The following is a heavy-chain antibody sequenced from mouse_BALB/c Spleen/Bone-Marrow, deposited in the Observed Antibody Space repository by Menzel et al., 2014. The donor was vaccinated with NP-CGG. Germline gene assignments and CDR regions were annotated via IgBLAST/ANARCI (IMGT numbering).Heavy chain of an antibody. CDR3: ARVITTGYYGMDY. J-gene: IGHJ4*01. CDR1: GYTFTDYT. V-gene: IGHV1S137*01. Sequence: QVQLKQSGAELVGPGVSVKISCKGSGYTFTDYTMHWVKQSHAKSLEWIGVISTYYGDASYNQKFKGKATMTVDKSSSTAYMELARLTSEDSAIYYCARVITTGYYGMDYWGQGTSVTVSS. D-gene: IGHD2-4*01. CDR2: ISTYYGDA.